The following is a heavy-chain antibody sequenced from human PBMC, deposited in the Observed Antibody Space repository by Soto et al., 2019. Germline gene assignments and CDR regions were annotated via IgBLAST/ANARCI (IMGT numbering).Heavy chain of an antibody. CDR3: ARHFYYYYYGMDV. CDR1: GGSISSSSYY. J-gene: IGHJ6*02. V-gene: IGHV4-39*01. CDR2: IYYSGST. Sequence: SETLSLTCTVSGGSISSSSYYWGWIRQPPGKGLEWIGSIYYSGSTYYNPSLKSRVTISVDTSKNQFSLKLSSVTAADTAVYYCARHFYYYYYGMDVWGQGTTVTVSS.